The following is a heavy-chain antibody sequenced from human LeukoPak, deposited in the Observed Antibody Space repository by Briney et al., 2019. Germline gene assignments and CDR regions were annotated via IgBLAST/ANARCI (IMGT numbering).Heavy chain of an antibody. CDR3: ARDLKLTYSSNHAFDI. D-gene: IGHD6-13*01. CDR2: IYYSGST. CDR1: GGSISSYY. Sequence: KTSETLSLTCTVSGGSISSYYWSWIRQPPGKGLEWIGYIYYSGSTNYNPSLKSRVTISVDTSKNQFSLKLSSVTAADTAVYYCARDLKLTYSSNHAFDIWGQGTMVTVSS. V-gene: IGHV4-59*01. J-gene: IGHJ3*02.